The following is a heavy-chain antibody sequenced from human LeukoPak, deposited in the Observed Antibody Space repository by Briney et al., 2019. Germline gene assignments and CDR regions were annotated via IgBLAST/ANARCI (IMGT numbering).Heavy chain of an antibody. CDR2: ISSSSSYI. J-gene: IGHJ4*02. Sequence: NPGGSLRLSCAASGFTFSSYSMNWVRQAPGKGLEWVSSISSSSSYIYYADSVKGRFTISRDNAKNSLYLQMNSLRAEDTAVYYCARTTAAGKGPYFDYWGQGTLVTVSS. CDR1: GFTFSSYS. CDR3: ARTTAAGKGPYFDY. D-gene: IGHD3-10*01. V-gene: IGHV3-21*01.